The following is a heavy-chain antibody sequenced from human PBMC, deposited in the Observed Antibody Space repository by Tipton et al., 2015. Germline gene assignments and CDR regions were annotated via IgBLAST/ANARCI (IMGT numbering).Heavy chain of an antibody. V-gene: IGHV3-23*01. Sequence: SLRLSCAVSGFSFSNFAMSWVRQAPGKGLEWVSAIRGSGSDTYYADFVKGRFTLSRDNSKNTLYLQMNSLRAEDTAVYYCARAGFYYDSSGLRAFDIWGQGTMVTVSS. CDR2: IRGSGSDT. D-gene: IGHD3-22*01. CDR1: GFSFSNFA. CDR3: ARAGFYYDSSGLRAFDI. J-gene: IGHJ3*02.